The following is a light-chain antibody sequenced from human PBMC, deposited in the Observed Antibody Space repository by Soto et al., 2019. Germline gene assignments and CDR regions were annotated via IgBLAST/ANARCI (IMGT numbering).Light chain of an antibody. J-gene: IGKJ4*01. Sequence: DIQMNQSPYSLSASVVDTVTINCRASQPNSLYLSWYQQNPGKAPKLLMSATSRLQSGVPSRFSGSGSGTGFTLTITSLQAEDFATYYCRRRYTSPLSFGGWTRLQI. V-gene: IGKV1-39*01. CDR3: RRRYTSPLS. CDR2: ATS. CDR1: QPNSLY.